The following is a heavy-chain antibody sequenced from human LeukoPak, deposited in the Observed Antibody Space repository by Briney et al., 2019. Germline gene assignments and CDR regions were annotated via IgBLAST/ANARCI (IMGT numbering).Heavy chain of an antibody. Sequence: PSETLSLTCSVSGDSISSGSYYWSWIRQPAGKGLEWIGRIYTSGSTNYNPSLKSRVTISVDTSKNQFSLKLSSVTAADTAVYYCARVPYNNKWSTRSNWFDPWGQGTLVTVSS. J-gene: IGHJ5*02. CDR2: IYTSGST. V-gene: IGHV4-61*02. CDR3: ARVPYNNKWSTRSNWFDP. CDR1: GDSISSGSYY. D-gene: IGHD1-14*01.